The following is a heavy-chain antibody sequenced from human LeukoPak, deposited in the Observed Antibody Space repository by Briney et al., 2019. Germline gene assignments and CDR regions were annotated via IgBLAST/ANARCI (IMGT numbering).Heavy chain of an antibody. Sequence: GGSLRLSCAASGFTFSNYGMHWVRQAPGKGLEWVALISFDGSQKYYADSVKGRFTISRDNAKSTLYLQMNSLREEDAAVYYCGRDGNYYDGSCSFDYWGQGKLVTVSS. CDR1: GFTFSNYG. CDR3: GRDGNYYDGSCSFDY. J-gene: IGHJ4*02. V-gene: IGHV3-30*02. CDR2: ISFDGSQK. D-gene: IGHD3-22*01.